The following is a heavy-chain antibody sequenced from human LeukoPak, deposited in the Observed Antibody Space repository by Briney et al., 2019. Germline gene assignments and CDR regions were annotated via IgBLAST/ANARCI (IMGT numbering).Heavy chain of an antibody. CDR2: ISSSGTA. D-gene: IGHD4-17*01. V-gene: IGHV4-59*08. CDR1: GDSLSDNY. CDR3: ARHVYGKGMYV. Sequence: SETLSLTCTVSGDSLSDNYWGWIRQPPGKGLECVGYISSSGTAYNPSLKSRLTISKDTSKSQFSLTLSSVTAADTAVYYCARHVYGKGMYVWGKGTTVTVSP. J-gene: IGHJ6*04.